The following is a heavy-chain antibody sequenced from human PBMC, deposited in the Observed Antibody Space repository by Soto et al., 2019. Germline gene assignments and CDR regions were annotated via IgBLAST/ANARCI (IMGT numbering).Heavy chain of an antibody. CDR3: ARGSSRYYYDSRYYFDY. J-gene: IGHJ4*02. CDR1: GYTFTNYG. D-gene: IGHD3-22*01. V-gene: IGHV1-18*01. Sequence: ASVKVSCKASGYTFTNYGISWVRQAPGQGPEWMGWISTYNGNTNYAENVQDRVTMTADTSTTTAYMELRSLKFDDTAVHYCARGSSRYYYDSRYYFDYWGQGTLVTVSS. CDR2: ISTYNGNT.